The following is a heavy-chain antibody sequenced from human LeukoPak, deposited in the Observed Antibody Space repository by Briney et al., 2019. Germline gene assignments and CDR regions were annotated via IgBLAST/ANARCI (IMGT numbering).Heavy chain of an antibody. CDR3: AGLNGYSYRDY. V-gene: IGHV4-39*01. Sequence: SETLSLTCTVSGGSISSSSYYWGWIRQPPGKGLEWIGSIYYSGSTYYNPSLKSRVTISVDTSKNQFSLKLSSVTAADTAVYYCAGLNGYSYRDYWGQGTLVTVSS. CDR2: IYYSGST. CDR1: GGSISSSSYY. D-gene: IGHD5-18*01. J-gene: IGHJ4*02.